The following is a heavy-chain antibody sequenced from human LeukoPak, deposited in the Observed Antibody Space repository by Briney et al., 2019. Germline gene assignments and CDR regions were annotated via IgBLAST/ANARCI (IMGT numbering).Heavy chain of an antibody. V-gene: IGHV3-13*01. CDR1: GFTSSSYA. CDR2: LGIAGDT. CDR3: ATQQGGNPAY. J-gene: IGHJ4*02. Sequence: GGSLNPSWAASGFTSSSYAMHWFRHPIGKGLEWVSALGIAGDTFYPGSVKGRFTISRDNAKNMLYLQVNSLRAEDTAVYYCATQQGGNPAYWGQGTLVTVSS. D-gene: IGHD1-14*01.